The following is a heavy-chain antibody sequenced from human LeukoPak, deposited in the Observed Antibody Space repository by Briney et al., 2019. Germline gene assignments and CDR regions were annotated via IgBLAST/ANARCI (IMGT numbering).Heavy chain of an antibody. D-gene: IGHD6-13*01. Sequence: GGSLRLSCAASGFTVSSNYMSWVRQAPGKGLEWVSVIYSGGSTYYADSVKGRFTISRDNSKNTLYLQMNSLRAEDTAVYYCARDLSDSSSWYWFDPWGLGILVTVSS. V-gene: IGHV3-53*01. J-gene: IGHJ5*02. CDR3: ARDLSDSSSWYWFDP. CDR1: GFTVSSNY. CDR2: IYSGGST.